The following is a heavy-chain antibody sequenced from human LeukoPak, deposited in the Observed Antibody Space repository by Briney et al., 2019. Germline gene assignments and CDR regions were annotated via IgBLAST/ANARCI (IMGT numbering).Heavy chain of an antibody. D-gene: IGHD6-6*01. Sequence: SVKVSCKASGGTFSSYAISWVRQAPGQGLEWMGGIIPIFGTANYAQKFQGRVTITADESTSTAYMELSSLRPEDTAVYYCAREPRREVAARPGYYYYYYMDVWGKGTTVTVSS. V-gene: IGHV1-69*13. CDR3: AREPRREVAARPGYYYYYYMDV. J-gene: IGHJ6*03. CDR1: GGTFSSYA. CDR2: IIPIFGTA.